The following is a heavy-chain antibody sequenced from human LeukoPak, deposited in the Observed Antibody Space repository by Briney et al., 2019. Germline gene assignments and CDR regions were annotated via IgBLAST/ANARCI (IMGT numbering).Heavy chain of an antibody. Sequence: SETLSLTCAVYGGPFSGYYWSWIRQPPGKGLEWIGEINHSGSTNYNPSLKSRVTTSVDTSKNQFSLKLSSVTAADTAVYYCARTIYYYYMDVWGKGTTVTVSS. J-gene: IGHJ6*03. CDR3: ARTIYYYYMDV. CDR2: INHSGST. CDR1: GGPFSGYY. V-gene: IGHV4-34*01. D-gene: IGHD3-3*01.